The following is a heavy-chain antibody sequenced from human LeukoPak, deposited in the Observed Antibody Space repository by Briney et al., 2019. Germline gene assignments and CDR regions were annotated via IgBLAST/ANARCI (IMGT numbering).Heavy chain of an antibody. V-gene: IGHV3-23*01. CDR3: ARDLRRYSSSWGVYYYGMDV. CDR2: ISGGGSGT. CDR1: GFTFSSYA. D-gene: IGHD6-13*01. J-gene: IGHJ6*02. Sequence: GGSLRLSYAPSGFTFSSYAMSWVRQAPGKGLEWVAVISGGGSGTYYADSVRGRFTISRDNSKNTLYLQMNSLRAEDTAVYYCARDLRRYSSSWGVYYYGMDVWGQGTTVTVSS.